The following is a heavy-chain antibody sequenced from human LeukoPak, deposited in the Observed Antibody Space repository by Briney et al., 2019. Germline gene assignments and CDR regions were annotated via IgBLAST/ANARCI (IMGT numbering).Heavy chain of an antibody. J-gene: IGHJ3*02. CDR2: IYYSGST. CDR3: ARLAAAGRNDAFDI. V-gene: IGHV4-59*08. D-gene: IGHD6-13*01. CDR1: GGSISSYY. Sequence: PSETLSLTCTVSGGSISSYYWSWIRQPPGKGLEWIGCIYYSGSTNYNPSLKSRVTISVDTSKNQFSLKLSSVTAADTAVYYCARLAAAGRNDAFDIWGQGTMVTVSS.